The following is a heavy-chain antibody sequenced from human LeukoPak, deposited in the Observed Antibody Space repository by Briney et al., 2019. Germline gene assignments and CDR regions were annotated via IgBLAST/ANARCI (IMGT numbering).Heavy chain of an antibody. CDR3: TGTSSGYSPNF. CDR1: GFTSTNYW. Sequence: GGSLRLSCAASGFTSTNYWMHWVRQAPGKGLVWVARINTDGSITGYADSVKGRFTISRDNAKNTLYLQINSLRAEDTAVYYCTGTSSGYSPNFWGRGTLVTVSS. D-gene: IGHD3/OR15-3a*01. CDR2: INTDGSIT. V-gene: IGHV3-74*01. J-gene: IGHJ4*02.